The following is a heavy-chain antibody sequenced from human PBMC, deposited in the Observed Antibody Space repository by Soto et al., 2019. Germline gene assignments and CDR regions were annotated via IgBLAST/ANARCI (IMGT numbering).Heavy chain of an antibody. J-gene: IGHJ4*02. D-gene: IGHD2-2*01. CDR3: ARELQYCSSTSCLTEDFDY. V-gene: IGHV3-33*01. CDR1: GFTFSSYG. CDR2: IWYDGSNK. Sequence: SLRLSCAASGFTFSSYGMHWVRQTPGKGLDWVAVIWYDGSNKYYADSVKGRFTISRDNSKNTLYLQMNSLRAEDTAVYYCARELQYCSSTSCLTEDFDYWGQGTLVTVSS.